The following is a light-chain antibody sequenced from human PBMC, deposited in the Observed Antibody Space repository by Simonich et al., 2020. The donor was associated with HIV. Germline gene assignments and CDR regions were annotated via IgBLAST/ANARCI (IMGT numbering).Light chain of an antibody. CDR2: GAS. V-gene: IGKV3-15*01. CDR1: QSLRNS. Sequence: EIVMTQSPATLFVSPGERATLSCRASQSLRNSLVWYQKKPGQAPRLLIDGASTRATGIPARFSGSGSGTEFTLTISSLQSEDFAVYYCHQYHNWPRTFGQGTKVEIK. CDR3: HQYHNWPRT. J-gene: IGKJ1*01.